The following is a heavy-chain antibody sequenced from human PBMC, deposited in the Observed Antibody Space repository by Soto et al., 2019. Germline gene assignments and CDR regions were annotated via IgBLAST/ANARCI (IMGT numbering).Heavy chain of an antibody. J-gene: IGHJ4*02. CDR3: ARHSTSAPKDY. Sequence: GESLKISCKGSGYSFTTYWIAWVRQMPGKGLEWVGIIYPGDSDTRYSPSFEGHVTISVDKSISTAFLQWNSLKASDNAIYYCARHSTSAPKDYWGQGSLVTVSS. CDR2: IYPGDSDT. D-gene: IGHD3-10*01. V-gene: IGHV5-51*01. CDR1: GYSFTTYW.